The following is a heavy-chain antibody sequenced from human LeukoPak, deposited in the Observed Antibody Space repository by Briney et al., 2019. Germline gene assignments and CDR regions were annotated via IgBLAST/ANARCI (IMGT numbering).Heavy chain of an antibody. CDR1: GGSISSYY. CDR2: IYTSGST. V-gene: IGHV4-4*07. CDR3: ARGTYYYDSSGYWTQYFDY. D-gene: IGHD3-22*01. J-gene: IGHJ4*02. Sequence: SETLSLTCTVSGGSISSYYWSWIRQPAGKGLEWIGRIYTSGSTNYNPSLKSRVTMSVDTSKNQLSLKLSSVTAADTAVYYCARGTYYYDSSGYWTQYFDYWGQGTLVTVSS.